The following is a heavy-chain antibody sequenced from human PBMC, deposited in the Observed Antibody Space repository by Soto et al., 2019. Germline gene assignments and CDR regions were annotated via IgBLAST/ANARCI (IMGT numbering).Heavy chain of an antibody. CDR1: GYTFTSYY. D-gene: IGHD3-22*01. V-gene: IGHV1-46*01. CDR3: ARVITMIVDETAALDAFDI. CDR2: INPSGGST. J-gene: IGHJ3*02. Sequence: ASVKVSCKASGYTFTSYYMHWVRQAPGQGLEWMGIINPSGGSTSYAQKFQGRVTMTRDTSTSTVYMELSSLRSEDTAVYYCARVITMIVDETAALDAFDIWGQGTMVTVSS.